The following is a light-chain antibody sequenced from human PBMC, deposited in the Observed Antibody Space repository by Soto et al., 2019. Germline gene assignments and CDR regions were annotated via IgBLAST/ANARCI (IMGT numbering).Light chain of an antibody. V-gene: IGKV3-11*02. Sequence: VVLTQSPATLSLSRGERATLAXRASQSVRSSLSWYQHQTGQXTRIVXXAEXLRANGVPARFGGSGSGRDFTLTINSLVPEDFSAYYCQQRNVCPPRTFGQGTRLEIK. J-gene: IGKJ5*01. CDR1: QSVRSS. CDR3: QQRNVCPPRT. CDR2: AEX.